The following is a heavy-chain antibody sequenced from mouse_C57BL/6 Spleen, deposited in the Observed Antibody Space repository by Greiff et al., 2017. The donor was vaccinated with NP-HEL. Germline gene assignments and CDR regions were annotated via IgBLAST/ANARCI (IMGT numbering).Heavy chain of an antibody. CDR1: GYAFSSSW. D-gene: IGHD4-1*01. V-gene: IGHV1-82*01. CDR3: ARGVTLTGTGDY. CDR2: IYPGDGDT. Sequence: VMLVESGPELVKPGASVKISCKASGYAFSSSWMNWVKQRPGKGLEWIGRIYPGDGDTNYNGKFKGKATLTADKSSSTAYMQLSSLTSEDSAVYFCARGVTLTGTGDYWGQGTTLTVSS. J-gene: IGHJ2*01.